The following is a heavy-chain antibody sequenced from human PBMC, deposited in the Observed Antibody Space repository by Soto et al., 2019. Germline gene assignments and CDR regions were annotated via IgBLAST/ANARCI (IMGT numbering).Heavy chain of an antibody. CDR2: IYDSGST. CDR1: GCSFSSGDYY. Sequence: TLTLPCTVSGCSFSSGDYYWIWIRQHPGKGLEWLGYIYDSGSTFYNPSLKSRITLSVDTSKNQFSLKLSSVTVADTAVYFCARKQAGYFHEIELWGKGTLVTVSS. J-gene: IGHJ4*02. CDR3: ARKQAGYFHEIEL. V-gene: IGHV4-31*03. D-gene: IGHD2-15*01.